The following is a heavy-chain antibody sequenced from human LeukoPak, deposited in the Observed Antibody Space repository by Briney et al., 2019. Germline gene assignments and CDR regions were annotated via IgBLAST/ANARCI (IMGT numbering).Heavy chain of an antibody. V-gene: IGHV4-39*02. CDR2: IYYSGST. J-gene: IGHJ2*01. CDR1: GGSISSSSYY. Sequence: SETLSLTCTVSGGSISSSSYYWGWVRQPPGKGLEWIGSIYYSGSTYYNPSLKSRVTISVDTSKNQFSLKLSSVTVADTAVYYCARDYGDYAHWYFDLWGRGTLVTVSS. CDR3: ARDYGDYAHWYFDL. D-gene: IGHD4-17*01.